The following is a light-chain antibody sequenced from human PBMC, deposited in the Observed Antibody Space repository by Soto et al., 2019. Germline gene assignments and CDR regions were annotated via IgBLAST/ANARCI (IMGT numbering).Light chain of an antibody. CDR3: QKSNSSPFT. CDR1: RDIANY. Sequence: DIQMTQSPSSLSASVGDRVTITCRASRDIANYLAWYQQKPGKVPQLLIYGASTLQSGVPSRFSGSGSGTDFTLTISSLQPEEVATYYCQKSNSSPFTFGPGTKVNIK. J-gene: IGKJ3*01. CDR2: GAS. V-gene: IGKV1-27*01.